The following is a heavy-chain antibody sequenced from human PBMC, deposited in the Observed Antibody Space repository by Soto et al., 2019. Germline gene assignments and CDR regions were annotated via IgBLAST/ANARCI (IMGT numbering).Heavy chain of an antibody. V-gene: IGHV4-39*01. D-gene: IGHD5-12*01. CDR3: ARRRGYPTSDY. CDR2: IYYSGST. Sequence: QLQLQESGPGLVKPSETLSLTCTVSGGSISSSSYYWGWIRQPPGKGLEWIGSIYYSGSTYYNPSLKSRVTIAVDTSKNQFSLKLSSVTAADTAVYYCARRRGYPTSDYWGQGTLVTVSS. CDR1: GGSISSSSYY. J-gene: IGHJ4*02.